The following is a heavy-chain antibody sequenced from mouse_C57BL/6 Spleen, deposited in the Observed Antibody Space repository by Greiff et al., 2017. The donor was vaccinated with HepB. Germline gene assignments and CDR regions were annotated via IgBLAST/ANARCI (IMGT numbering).Heavy chain of an antibody. CDR1: GFTFSSYA. J-gene: IGHJ3*01. V-gene: IGHV5-4*01. CDR3: ARDDVVFAC. Sequence: EVQLQESGGGLVKPGGSLKLSCAASGFTFSSYAMPWVRQTPEKRLEWVATISDGGSYTYYPDNVKGRVTISRDNAKNNPYLQMSHLKSEDTAMYYCARDDVVFACWGQGTLVTVSA. CDR2: ISDGGSYT.